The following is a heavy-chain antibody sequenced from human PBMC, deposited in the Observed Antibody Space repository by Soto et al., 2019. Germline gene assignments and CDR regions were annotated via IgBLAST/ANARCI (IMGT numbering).Heavy chain of an antibody. CDR2: IIPIFGTA. V-gene: IGHV1-69*06. D-gene: IGHD5-18*01. Sequence: VQLVQSGAEVKKPGSSVKVSCKASGGTFSSYAISWVRQAPGQGLEWMGGIIPIFGTANYAQKFQGRVTISADKSTGTAYMELGSLRSEDTAVYYCARARGDTAMVLLQQWGQGTLVTVSS. J-gene: IGHJ1*01. CDR3: ARARGDTAMVLLQQ. CDR1: GGTFSSYA.